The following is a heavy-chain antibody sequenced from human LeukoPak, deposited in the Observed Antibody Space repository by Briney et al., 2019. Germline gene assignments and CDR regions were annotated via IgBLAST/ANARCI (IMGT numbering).Heavy chain of an antibody. CDR3: ARDLLEAPSFLEWLPQYYFDY. J-gene: IGHJ4*02. Sequence: GGSLRLSCAASGFTFSSYSMNWVRQAPGKGLEWVSSISSSSSSIYYADSVKGRFSISRDNAKNSLYLQMNSRRAEDTAVYYCARDLLEAPSFLEWLPQYYFDYWGQGTLVTVSS. CDR2: ISSSSSSI. D-gene: IGHD3-3*01. CDR1: GFTFSSYS. V-gene: IGHV3-21*06.